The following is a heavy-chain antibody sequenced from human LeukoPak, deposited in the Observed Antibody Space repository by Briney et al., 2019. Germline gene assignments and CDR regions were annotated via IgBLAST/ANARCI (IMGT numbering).Heavy chain of an antibody. Sequence: SETLSLTCAVYGGSFSGYYWSWIRQPPGKGLEWIGEINHSGSTNYNPSLKSRVTISVDTSKNQFSLKLSSVTAADTAVYYCARDLPIVGATYDAFDIWGQGTMVTVSS. D-gene: IGHD1-26*01. J-gene: IGHJ3*02. CDR2: INHSGST. CDR3: ARDLPIVGATYDAFDI. CDR1: GGSFSGYY. V-gene: IGHV4-34*01.